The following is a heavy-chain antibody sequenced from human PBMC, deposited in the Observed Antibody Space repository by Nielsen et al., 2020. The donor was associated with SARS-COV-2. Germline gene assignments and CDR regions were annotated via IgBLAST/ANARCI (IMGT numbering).Heavy chain of an antibody. CDR2: INPNSGGT. V-gene: IGHV1-2*06. CDR1: GYTFTGYY. CDR3: ARGGYSSGWYNNWFDP. J-gene: IGHJ5*02. D-gene: IGHD6-19*01. Sequence: ASVKVSCKASGYTFTGYYMHWVRQAPGQGLEWMGRINPNSGGTNYAQKFQGRVTMTRDTSISTAYMELSRLRSDDTAVYYCARGGYSSGWYNNWFDPWGQGTLVPSPQ.